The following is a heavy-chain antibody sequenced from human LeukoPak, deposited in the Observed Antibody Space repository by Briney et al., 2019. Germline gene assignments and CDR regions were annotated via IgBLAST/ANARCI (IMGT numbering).Heavy chain of an antibody. J-gene: IGHJ3*02. CDR1: GFTFSSYS. Sequence: TGGSLRLSCAASGFTFSSYSMNWVRQAPGKGLEWVSSISMYSTHIYYADSVKGRFTISRDDAKNSVFLQMNSLRAEDTAVYYCASYNMAWCDLMDVFDIWGQGTMVTVCS. D-gene: IGHD3-10*01. CDR3: ASYNMAWCDLMDVFDI. CDR2: ISMYSTHI. V-gene: IGHV3-21*01.